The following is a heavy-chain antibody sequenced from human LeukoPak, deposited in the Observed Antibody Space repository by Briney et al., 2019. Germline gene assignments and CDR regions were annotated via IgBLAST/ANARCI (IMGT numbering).Heavy chain of an antibody. CDR3: AKGGAYSSSWYLWESSGSGSYGMDV. Sequence: PGGSLRLSCAASGFTFSSYAMSWVRQAPGKGLEWVSAISGSGGSTYYADSVKGRFTISRDNSKNTLYLQMNSLRAEDTAVYYCAKGGAYSSSWYLWESSGSGSYGMDVWGQGTTVTVSS. J-gene: IGHJ6*02. V-gene: IGHV3-23*01. D-gene: IGHD6-13*01. CDR2: ISGSGGST. CDR1: GFTFSSYA.